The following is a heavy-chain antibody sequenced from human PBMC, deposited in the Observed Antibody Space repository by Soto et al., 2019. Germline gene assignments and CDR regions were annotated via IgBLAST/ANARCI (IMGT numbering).Heavy chain of an antibody. CDR1: GGTFSSYA. Sequence: SVKVSCKASGGTFSSYAISWVRQAPGQGLEWMGGIIPIFGTANYAQKFQGRVTITADESTSTAYMELSSLRSEDTAVYYCAGGLNVDARDANYFDYWGQGTLVTVS. CDR3: AGGLNVDARDANYFDY. J-gene: IGHJ4*02. CDR2: IIPIFGTA. V-gene: IGHV1-69*13. D-gene: IGHD3-22*01.